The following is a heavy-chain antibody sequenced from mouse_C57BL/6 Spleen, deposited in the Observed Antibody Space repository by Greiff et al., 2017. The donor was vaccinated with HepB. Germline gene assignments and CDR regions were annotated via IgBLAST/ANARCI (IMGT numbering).Heavy chain of an antibody. CDR1: GYTFTSYW. V-gene: IGHV1-7*01. Sequence: VQLQQSGAELAKPGASVKLSCKASGYTFTSYWMHWVKQRPGQGLEWIGYINPSSGYTKYNQKFKDKATLIADKSSSTAYMQLSSLTYEDSAVYYCARRAYGNYAMDYWGQGTSVNVSS. D-gene: IGHD2-1*01. CDR2: INPSSGYT. CDR3: ARRAYGNYAMDY. J-gene: IGHJ4*01.